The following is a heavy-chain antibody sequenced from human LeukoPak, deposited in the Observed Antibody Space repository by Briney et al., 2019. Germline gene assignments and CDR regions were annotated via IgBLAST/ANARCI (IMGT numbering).Heavy chain of an antibody. Sequence: SETLSLTCTVSGGSISSYYWSWIRQPPGKGLEWIGYIYHSGSTYYNPSLKSRVTILVDRSKNQFSLNLSSVTAADTAVYYCASGYPDPYYFDYWGQGTLVTVSS. V-gene: IGHV4-59*12. CDR1: GGSISSYY. CDR2: IYHSGST. D-gene: IGHD5-12*01. CDR3: ASGYPDPYYFDY. J-gene: IGHJ4*02.